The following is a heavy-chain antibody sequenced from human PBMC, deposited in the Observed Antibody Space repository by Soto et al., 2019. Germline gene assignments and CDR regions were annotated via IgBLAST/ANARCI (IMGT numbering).Heavy chain of an antibody. J-gene: IGHJ4*02. CDR2: IYHSGST. Sequence: SLTCAVSCGSISISNWWSWVRQPPGKGLEWIGEIYHSGSTNYNPSLKSRVTISVDKSKNQFSLRLSSVTAADTAVYYCARDQIVGATRGFYYWGQGTLVTVSS. CDR3: ARDQIVGATRGFYY. CDR1: CGSISISNW. V-gene: IGHV4-4*02. D-gene: IGHD1-26*01.